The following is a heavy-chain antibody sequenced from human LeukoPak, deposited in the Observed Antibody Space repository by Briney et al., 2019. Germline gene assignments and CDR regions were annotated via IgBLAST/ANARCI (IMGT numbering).Heavy chain of an antibody. V-gene: IGHV4-4*07. J-gene: IGHJ4*02. Sequence: SETLSLTCTVSGCSISSYYWSWIRQPAGKGLEWIGRFYTSGSTDYNPSLKSRVTMSVDTSKNQFSLKLSSVTAADTAVYYCARDRLYYFDYWGQGTLVTVSS. CDR1: GCSISSYY. CDR3: ARDRLYYFDY. CDR2: FYTSGST.